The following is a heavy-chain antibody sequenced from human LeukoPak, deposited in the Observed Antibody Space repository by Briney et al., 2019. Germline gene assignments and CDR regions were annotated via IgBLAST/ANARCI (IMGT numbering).Heavy chain of an antibody. CDR3: TTEAYWM. J-gene: IGHJ4*02. CDR2: IYPSNSAT. Sequence: GESLKISCRVSGYRFTNYWIGWVRQMPGRGLEWMGIIYPSNSATRYNPSFQGQVTISADKSISTAYLQWSSLKASDTAFYYCTTEAYWMWGQGTLVTVSS. V-gene: IGHV5-51*01. D-gene: IGHD1-1*01. CDR1: GYRFTNYW.